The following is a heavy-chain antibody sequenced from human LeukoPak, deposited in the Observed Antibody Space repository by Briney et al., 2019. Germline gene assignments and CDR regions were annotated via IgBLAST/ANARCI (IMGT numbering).Heavy chain of an antibody. CDR2: IYHSGST. CDR3: AKSGYSSSWYFWGGRLFDY. V-gene: IGHV4-4*02. CDR1: GGSISSSNW. Sequence: SGTLSLTCAVSGGSISSSNWWRWVRQPPGKGLEWIGEIYHSGSTNYNPSLKSRVTISVDKSKNQFSLKLSSVTAADTAVYYCAKSGYSSSWYFWGGRLFDYWGQGTLVTVSS. D-gene: IGHD6-13*01. J-gene: IGHJ4*02.